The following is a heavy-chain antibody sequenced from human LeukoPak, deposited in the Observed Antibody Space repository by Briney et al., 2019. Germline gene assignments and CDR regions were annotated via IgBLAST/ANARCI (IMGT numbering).Heavy chain of an antibody. Sequence: SVKVSCKASGYTFTSYAMHWVRQAPGQGLEWMGGIIPIFGTANYAQKFQGRVTITADESTSTAYMELSSLRSEDTAVYYCARGGYCSGGSCFENFDYWGQGTLVTVSS. CDR2: IIPIFGTA. V-gene: IGHV1-69*13. CDR1: GYTFTSYA. J-gene: IGHJ4*02. D-gene: IGHD2-15*01. CDR3: ARGGYCSGGSCFENFDY.